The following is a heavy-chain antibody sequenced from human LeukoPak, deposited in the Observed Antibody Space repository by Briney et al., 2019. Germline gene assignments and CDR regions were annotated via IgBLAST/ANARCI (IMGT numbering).Heavy chain of an antibody. J-gene: IGHJ4*02. D-gene: IGHD6-19*01. CDR2: ISWNNGGI. CDR3: AKDTMGITVAGLHS. V-gene: IGHV3-9*01. CDR1: GFTFSGSY. Sequence: QPGGSLRLSCAASGFTFSGSYMHWVRQAPGKGLEWVAGISWNNGGIGYAGSVKGRFTISRDNAKNSLYLQMNNLRPEDTALYYCAKDTMGITVAGLHSWGQGTLVTVSS.